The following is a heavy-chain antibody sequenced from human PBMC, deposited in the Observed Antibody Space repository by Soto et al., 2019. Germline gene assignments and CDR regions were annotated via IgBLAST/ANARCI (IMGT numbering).Heavy chain of an antibody. CDR2: ISGGGDTT. V-gene: IGHV3-23*01. J-gene: IGHJ4*02. Sequence: EVQLLESRGGLVQPGGSLRLSCAASGFTFNNYAMTWVRQAPGKGLEWVSAISGGGDTTSYADSVKGRFTVSRDGSKNTLYLQMSSLRAEDTALYYCAKGRGGSGSLTHRVDFWGQGTPVTVSS. CDR3: AKGRGGSGSLTHRVDF. D-gene: IGHD3-10*01. CDR1: GFTFNNYA.